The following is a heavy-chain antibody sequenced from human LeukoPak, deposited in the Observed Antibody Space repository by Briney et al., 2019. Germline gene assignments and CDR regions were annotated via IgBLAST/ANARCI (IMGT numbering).Heavy chain of an antibody. CDR3: ATTRYDAFDI. J-gene: IGHJ3*02. CDR2: ISGSGGST. Sequence: GGSLRLSCAASGFTFSSYAMSWVRQAPGKGLEWVSGISGSGGSTYYADSVRGRFTISRDNSKNTLCLQMNSLRAEDTAVYYCATTRYDAFDIWGQGTMVTVSS. D-gene: IGHD4-17*01. V-gene: IGHV3-23*01. CDR1: GFTFSSYA.